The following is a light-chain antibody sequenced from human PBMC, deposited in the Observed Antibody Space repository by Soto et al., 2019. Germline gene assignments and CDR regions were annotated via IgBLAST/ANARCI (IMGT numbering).Light chain of an antibody. V-gene: IGKV3-15*01. CDR1: QSVGRS. CDR3: QQYEKWPLT. CDR2: GAS. Sequence: EIVMTQSPATLSVSPGERVTLSCRASQSVGRSLAWYQQKAGQAPRLLIYGASTRATGTPVRFSGSGSGTEFSLTISSLQSADFVVYYCQQYEKWPLTFGGGTKVEIK. J-gene: IGKJ4*01.